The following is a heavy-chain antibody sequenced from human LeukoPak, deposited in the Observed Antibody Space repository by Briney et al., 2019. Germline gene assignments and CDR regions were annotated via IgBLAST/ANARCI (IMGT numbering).Heavy chain of an antibody. J-gene: IGHJ3*02. CDR1: GGSFSGYY. V-gene: IGHV4-34*01. CDR3: ARAGYCTGGVCYPGAFDI. Sequence: PSETLSLTCAVYGGSFSGYYWSWIRQPPGKGLEWNGEINHSGSTNYNPSLKSRVTISVDTSKNQFSLKLSSVTAADTAVYYCARAGYCTGGVCYPGAFDIWGQGTMVTVSS. CDR2: INHSGST. D-gene: IGHD2-8*02.